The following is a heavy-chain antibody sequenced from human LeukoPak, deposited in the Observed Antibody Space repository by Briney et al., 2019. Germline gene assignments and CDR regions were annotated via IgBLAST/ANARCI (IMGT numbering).Heavy chain of an antibody. Sequence: PSETLSLTCTVSGGSISNYYWSWIRQPPGKGLAWIGYIYSSGSTTYNPSLKSRVTISLDTSKNQFSLKLGSVTAADTAVYYCARQATVTTYYFDYWGQGTLVTVSS. J-gene: IGHJ4*02. CDR3: ARQATVTTYYFDY. CDR2: IYSSGST. V-gene: IGHV4-59*01. CDR1: GGSISNYY. D-gene: IGHD4-17*01.